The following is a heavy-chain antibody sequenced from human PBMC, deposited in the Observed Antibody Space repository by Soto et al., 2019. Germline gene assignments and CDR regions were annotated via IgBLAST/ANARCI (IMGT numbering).Heavy chain of an antibody. Sequence: GASVKVSCKASGYTFTSYGISWVRQAPGQGLEWMGWISAYNGNTNYAQKLQGRVTMTTDTYTSTAYMELRSLRSDDTAVYYCAREYGDPGYYYYGMDVWGQGTTVTVSS. CDR3: AREYGDPGYYYYGMDV. CDR1: GYTFTSYG. J-gene: IGHJ6*02. CDR2: ISAYNGNT. D-gene: IGHD4-17*01. V-gene: IGHV1-18*04.